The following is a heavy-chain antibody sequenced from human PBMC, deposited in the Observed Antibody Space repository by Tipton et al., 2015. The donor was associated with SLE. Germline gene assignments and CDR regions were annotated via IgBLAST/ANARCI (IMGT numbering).Heavy chain of an antibody. V-gene: IGHV4-34*01. CDR3: ARRASIRLRGWFDP. CDR2: INHSGST. J-gene: IGHJ5*02. Sequence: TLSLTCTVSGGSISSYYWSWIRQPPGKGLEWIGEINHSGSTNYNPSLKSRVTISVDTSKNQFSLKLSSVTAADTAVYYCARRASIRLRGWFDPWGQGTLVTVSS. D-gene: IGHD2-21*01. CDR1: GGSISSYY.